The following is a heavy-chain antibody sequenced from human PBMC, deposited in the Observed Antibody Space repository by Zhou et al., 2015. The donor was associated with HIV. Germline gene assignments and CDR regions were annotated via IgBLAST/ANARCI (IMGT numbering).Heavy chain of an antibody. D-gene: IGHD3-22*01. CDR2: IIPIFGTA. Sequence: QVQLVQSGAEVKKPGSSVKVSCKASGGTFSSYAISWVRQAPGQGLEWMGGIIPIFGTANYAQKFQGRVTITADESTSTAYMELSSLRSEDTAVYYCARGKKGNAPDSSAVDYWGQGTLVTVSS. CDR3: ARGKKGNAPDSSAVDY. V-gene: IGHV1-69*01. CDR1: GGTFSSYA. J-gene: IGHJ4*02.